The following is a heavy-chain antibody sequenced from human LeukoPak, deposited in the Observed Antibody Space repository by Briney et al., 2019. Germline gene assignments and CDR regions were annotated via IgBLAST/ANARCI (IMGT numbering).Heavy chain of an antibody. V-gene: IGHV4-34*01. CDR3: ARYPKYSSGWYDY. D-gene: IGHD6-19*01. CDR1: VGSLSGDK. J-gene: IGHJ4*02. CDR2: INHSGST. Sequence: SETLSLTCAVYVGSLSGDKWIWIRQPLGKGLEWIGEINHSGSTNYNPSLKSRVTISVDTSKNQFSLKLSSVTAADTAVYYCARYPKYSSGWYDYWGQGTLVTVSS.